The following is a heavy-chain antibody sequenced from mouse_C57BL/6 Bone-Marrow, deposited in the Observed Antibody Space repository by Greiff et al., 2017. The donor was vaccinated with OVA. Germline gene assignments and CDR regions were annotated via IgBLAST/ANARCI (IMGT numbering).Heavy chain of an antibody. J-gene: IGHJ4*01. CDR1: GYTFTSYW. V-gene: IGHV1-50*01. D-gene: IGHD1-2*01. CDR2: IDPSDSST. CDR3: ARAGVPRLTLYYYAMDY. Sequence: QVQLQQPGAELVKPGASVKLSCKASGYTFTSYWMQWVKQRPGQGLEWIGEIDPSDSSTNYNQKFKGKATLTVDTSSSTAYMQLSSLTSEDSAVYYWARAGVPRLTLYYYAMDYWGQGTSVTVSS.